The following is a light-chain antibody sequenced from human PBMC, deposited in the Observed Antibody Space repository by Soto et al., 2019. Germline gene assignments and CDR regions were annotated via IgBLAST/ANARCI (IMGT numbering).Light chain of an antibody. CDR1: QGIRND. V-gene: IGKV1-17*01. CDR3: QQYNTYSRT. Sequence: DIQMTQSPSSLSASVGDRVTITCRASQGIRNDLSWYQQKPGTAPKLLIFDASSLESGVPSRFSGSGSGTEFTLTISSLQPDDFATYYCQQYNTYSRTFGQGTKVDIK. CDR2: DAS. J-gene: IGKJ1*01.